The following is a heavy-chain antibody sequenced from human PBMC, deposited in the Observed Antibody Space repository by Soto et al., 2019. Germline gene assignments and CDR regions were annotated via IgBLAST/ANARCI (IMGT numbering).Heavy chain of an antibody. CDR3: ARDIGYYYDSSGRQGGFDP. Sequence: QVQLVQSGAEVKKPGSSVKVSCKASGGTFSSYTISWVRQAPGQGLEWMGRIIPILGIANYAQKFQGRVTITADKSTSTDYMELSSLRSEDTAVYYCARDIGYYYDSSGRQGGFDPWGQGTLVTVSS. CDR2: IIPILGIA. D-gene: IGHD3-22*01. CDR1: GGTFSSYT. J-gene: IGHJ5*02. V-gene: IGHV1-69*08.